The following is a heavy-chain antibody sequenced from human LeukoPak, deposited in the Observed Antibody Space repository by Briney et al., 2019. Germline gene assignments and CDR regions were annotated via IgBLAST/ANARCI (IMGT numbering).Heavy chain of an antibody. V-gene: IGHV3-7*01. CDR3: ASRNSSGYPYYFDY. J-gene: IGHJ4*01. Sequence: GGSLRLSCAASGCTFSSYWMSWVRQAPGKGLEGVANIKQDGSEKYYVDSVKGRFTISRDNAKNSLYLQMNSLRAEDTAVYYCASRNSSGYPYYFDYWGQGTLVTVSS. CDR1: GCTFSSYW. CDR2: IKQDGSEK. D-gene: IGHD3-22*01.